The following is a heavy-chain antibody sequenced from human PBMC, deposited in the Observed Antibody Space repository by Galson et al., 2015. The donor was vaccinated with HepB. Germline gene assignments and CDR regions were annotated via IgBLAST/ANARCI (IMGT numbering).Heavy chain of an antibody. CDR3: ARLAWDCLSTNCDRVVGDY. CDR1: GYSFTGYY. Sequence: SVKVSCKASGYSFTGYYVHWVRQAPGQGLEWMGWINPNTGRTKYPQKFQGRVTMTRDTSISTAYMALSRLRSGDTAVYYCARLAWDCLSTNCDRVVGDYWGQGTLVTVSS. J-gene: IGHJ4*01. CDR2: INPNTGRT. V-gene: IGHV1-2*02. D-gene: IGHD2-2*02.